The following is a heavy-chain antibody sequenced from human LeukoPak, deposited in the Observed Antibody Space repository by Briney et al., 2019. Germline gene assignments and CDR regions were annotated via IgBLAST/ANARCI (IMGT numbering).Heavy chain of an antibody. D-gene: IGHD6-13*01. CDR1: GFTFSSYW. Sequence: GGSLRLSCAASGFTFSSYWMGWVRQAPGKGLEWVAVIWYDGSNKYYADSVKGRFTISKDTSRNTLYLQMNSLTAEDTAVYYCARDRGSSWTFEYWGQGTLVTVSS. CDR2: IWYDGSNK. V-gene: IGHV3-33*08. CDR3: ARDRGSSWTFEY. J-gene: IGHJ4*02.